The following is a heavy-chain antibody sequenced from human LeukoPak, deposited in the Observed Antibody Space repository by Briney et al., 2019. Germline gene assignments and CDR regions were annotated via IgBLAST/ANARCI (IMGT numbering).Heavy chain of an antibody. CDR2: SSGSGGST. J-gene: IGHJ4*02. Sequence: GGSLRLSCAASRFTFSSYAMCWVRQAPGTGLEWVSASSGSGGSTYYADSVKGRFTISRDNSKNTLYLQVNSLRAEDTAVYYCARDPFRFQLLFTPGRLGTYFDHWGQGSLVTVSS. D-gene: IGHD2-2*01. CDR3: ARDPFRFQLLFTPGRLGTYFDH. CDR1: RFTFSSYA. V-gene: IGHV3-23*01.